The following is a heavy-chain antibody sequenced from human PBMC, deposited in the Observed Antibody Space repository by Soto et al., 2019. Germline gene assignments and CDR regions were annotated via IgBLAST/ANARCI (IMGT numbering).Heavy chain of an antibody. CDR2: MNPNSGNT. CDR3: ARRVTIWRYYYYYGMDV. V-gene: IGHV1-8*01. CDR1: GYTFTSYD. D-gene: IGHD3-3*01. J-gene: IGHJ6*02. Sequence: ASVKVSCKASGYTFTSYDINWVRQATGQGLEWMGWMNPNSGNTGYAQKFQGRVTMTRKTSISTAYMELSSLRSEDTAVYYCARRVTIWRYYYYYGMDVWGQGTTVTVSS.